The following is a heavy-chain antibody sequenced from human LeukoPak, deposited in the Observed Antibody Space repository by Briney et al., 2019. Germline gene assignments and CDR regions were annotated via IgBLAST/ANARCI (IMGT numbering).Heavy chain of an antibody. CDR1: GFTFSSYG. J-gene: IGHJ4*02. CDR2: ISYDGSNK. CDR3: AKYRPVSREAAAPGYFDY. Sequence: GGSLRLSCAASGFTFSSYGMHWVRQAPGKGLEWVAVISYDGSNKYYADSVKGRFTISRDNSKNTLYLQMNSLRAEDTAVYYCAKYRPVSREAAAPGYFDYWGQGTLVTVSS. D-gene: IGHD6-13*01. V-gene: IGHV3-30*18.